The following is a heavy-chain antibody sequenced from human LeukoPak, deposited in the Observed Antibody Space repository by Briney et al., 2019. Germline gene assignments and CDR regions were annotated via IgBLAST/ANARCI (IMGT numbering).Heavy chain of an antibody. J-gene: IGHJ6*03. V-gene: IGHV3-30*04. CDR2: ISYDGSNE. CDR3: ARGGGLGYYYYYMDV. CDR1: GFTFSSYV. Sequence: GGSLRLSCAASGFTFSSYVMYWVRQAPGKGLEWVAIISYDGSNEYYADSVKGRFTISRDNSKNTLYLQMNSLRAADTAVYYCARGGGLGYYYYYMDVWGKGTTVTIPS. D-gene: IGHD3/OR15-3a*01.